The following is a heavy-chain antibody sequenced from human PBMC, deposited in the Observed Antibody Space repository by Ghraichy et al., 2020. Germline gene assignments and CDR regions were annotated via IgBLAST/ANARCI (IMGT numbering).Heavy chain of an antibody. CDR1: GFTFSSYW. CDR3: ARDFRTPHGIAAAGH. CDR2: IKQDGSEK. J-gene: IGHJ4*02. V-gene: IGHV3-7*01. Sequence: SCAASGFTFSSYWMSWVRQAPGKGLEWVANIKQDGSEKYYVDSVKGRFTISRDNAKNSLYLQMNSLRAEDTAVYYCARDFRTPHGIAAAGHWGQGTLVTVSS. D-gene: IGHD6-13*01.